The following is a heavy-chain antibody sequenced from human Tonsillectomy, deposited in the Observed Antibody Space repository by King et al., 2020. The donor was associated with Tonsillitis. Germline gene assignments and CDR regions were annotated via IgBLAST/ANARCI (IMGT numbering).Heavy chain of an antibody. Sequence: VQLVESGGGLVQPGGSLRLSCAASGFTFSSYAMSWVRQAPGKGLEWVSSISDSGGSTMYADSVKGRFTISRDNSKNTLSLQMNSLRGEDTAVYYCAKDYERYSDWYWLAKFGYWGQGTQVTVSS. J-gene: IGHJ4*02. V-gene: IGHV3-23*04. CDR3: AKDYERYSDWYWLAKFGY. D-gene: IGHD2-21*02. CDR1: GFTFSSYA. CDR2: ISDSGGST.